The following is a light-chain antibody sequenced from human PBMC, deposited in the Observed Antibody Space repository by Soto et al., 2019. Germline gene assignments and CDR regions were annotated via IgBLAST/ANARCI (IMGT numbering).Light chain of an antibody. J-gene: IGKJ1*01. CDR3: QQYSGYLWT. Sequence: DIEMTQSTSTLSASVGDRVTITCRASKTVSSWLAWSQQKPGKAPKLLVYKASILQSGVPSRFSGSESGTEFSLTISSLQPDDFATYYCQQYSGYLWTFGQGTKV. CDR2: KAS. V-gene: IGKV1-5*03. CDR1: KTVSSW.